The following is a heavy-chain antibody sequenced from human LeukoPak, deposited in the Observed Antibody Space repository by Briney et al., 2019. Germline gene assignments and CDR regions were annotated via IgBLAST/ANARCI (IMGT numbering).Heavy chain of an antibody. CDR2: ISGSGGST. J-gene: IGHJ4*02. D-gene: IGHD3-22*01. CDR3: AKKLYDSSGYIDY. Sequence: GSLRLSCAASGFTFSNYAMSWVRQAPGKGLEWVSAISGSGGSTYYADSVKGRFTISRDNSKNTLYLQMNSLRAEDTAVYYCAKKLYDSSGYIDYWGQGTLVTVSS. CDR1: GFTFSNYA. V-gene: IGHV3-23*01.